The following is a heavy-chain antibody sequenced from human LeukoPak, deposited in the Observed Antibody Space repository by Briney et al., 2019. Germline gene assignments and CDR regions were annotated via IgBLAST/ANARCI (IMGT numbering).Heavy chain of an antibody. Sequence: GGSLRLSCAASGFTFSTYAMNWVRQAPGKGLNWVSGISGSGDSTFYADSVKGRFTISRDNSKNSLYLQMNSLRAEDTAVYYCARGADCSGGSCYLDYWGQGTLVTVSS. V-gene: IGHV3-23*01. CDR1: GFTFSTYA. CDR3: ARGADCSGGSCYLDY. J-gene: IGHJ4*02. CDR2: ISGSGDST. D-gene: IGHD2-15*01.